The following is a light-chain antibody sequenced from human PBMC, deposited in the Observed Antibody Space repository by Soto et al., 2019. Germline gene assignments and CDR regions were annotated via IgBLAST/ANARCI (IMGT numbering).Light chain of an antibody. CDR1: SSDVGGYNY. V-gene: IGLV2-14*01. CDR3: SSYTSSSTLMV. CDR2: DVS. Sequence: QSALTQPASVSGSPGQSITISCTGTSSDVGGYNYVSWYQQHPGKAPKLMIYDVSNLPSGVSNRFSGSKSGNTASLTISGLQAEDEADYYCSSYTSSSTLMVFGVGTKLTVL. J-gene: IGLJ2*01.